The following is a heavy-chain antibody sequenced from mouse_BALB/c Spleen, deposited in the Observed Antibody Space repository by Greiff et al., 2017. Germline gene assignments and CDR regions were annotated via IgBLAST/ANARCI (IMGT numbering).Heavy chain of an antibody. J-gene: IGHJ3*01. V-gene: IGHV14-1*02. Sequence: EVQLQQSGAELVKPGALVKLSCKASGFNIKDYYMHWVKQRPEQGLEWIGWIDPENGNTIYDPKFQGKASITADTSSNTAYLQLSSLTSEDTAVYYCTITTVVPFAYWGQGTLVTVSA. CDR3: TITTVVPFAY. CDR2: IDPENGNT. D-gene: IGHD1-1*01. CDR1: GFNIKDYY.